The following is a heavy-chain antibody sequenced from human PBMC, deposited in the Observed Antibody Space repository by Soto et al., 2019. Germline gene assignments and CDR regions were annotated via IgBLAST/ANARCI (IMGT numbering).Heavy chain of an antibody. CDR1: GGTFSSYA. V-gene: IGHV1-69*13. Sequence: SVKVSCKASGGTFSSYAISWVRQAPGQGLEWMGGIIPIFGTANYAQKFQGRVTITADESTSTAYMELSSLRSEDTAVYFCAGAASQWLVTHSLAPRGQGTRVSGSA. J-gene: IGHJ5*02. CDR3: AGAASQWLVTHSLAP. CDR2: IIPIFGTA. D-gene: IGHD6-19*01.